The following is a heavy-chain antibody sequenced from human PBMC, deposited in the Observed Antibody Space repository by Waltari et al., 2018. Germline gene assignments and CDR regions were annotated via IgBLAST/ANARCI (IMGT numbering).Heavy chain of an antibody. V-gene: IGHV1-2*02. CDR2: INPNSGGT. CDR1: GYTFTGYY. D-gene: IGHD3-22*01. Sequence: QVQVVQSGAEVKKPGASVKVSCKASGYTFTGYYMHWVRQAPGQGLEWMGWINPNSGGTNYAQKFQGRVTMTRDTSISTAYMELSRLRFDDTAVYYCARDRGYYDTPSTFDIWGQGTMVTVSS. J-gene: IGHJ3*02. CDR3: ARDRGYYDTPSTFDI.